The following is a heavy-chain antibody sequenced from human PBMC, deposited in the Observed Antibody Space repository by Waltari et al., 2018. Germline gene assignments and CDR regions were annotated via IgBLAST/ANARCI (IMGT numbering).Heavy chain of an antibody. CDR2: ISGSGGST. CDR1: GFTFSSYA. V-gene: IGHV3-23*01. CDR3: AKGPRYSSSGMY. J-gene: IGHJ4*02. D-gene: IGHD6-13*01. Sequence: EVQLLESGGGLVQPGGSLRLSCAASGFTFSSYAMSWVRQAPGKGLEWVSAISGSGGSTDYADSVKGRFTISRDNSKNTLYLQMNSLRAEDTAVYYCAKGPRYSSSGMYWGQGTLVTVSS.